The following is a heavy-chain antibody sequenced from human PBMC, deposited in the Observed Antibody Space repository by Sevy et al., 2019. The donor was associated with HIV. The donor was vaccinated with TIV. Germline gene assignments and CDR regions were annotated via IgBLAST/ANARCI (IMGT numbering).Heavy chain of an antibody. CDR1: GYSFTSYW. Sequence: GAALKISCKGSGYSFTSYWIGWVRQMPGKGLEWMGIIYPGDSDTRYSPSFQGQSTISADKTISTAYQQWSRPKASDTAMYYCARYRTYYYDSSGPPGAFDIWGQGTMVTVSS. V-gene: IGHV5-51*01. CDR3: ARYRTYYYDSSGPPGAFDI. J-gene: IGHJ3*02. D-gene: IGHD3-22*01. CDR2: IYPGDSDT.